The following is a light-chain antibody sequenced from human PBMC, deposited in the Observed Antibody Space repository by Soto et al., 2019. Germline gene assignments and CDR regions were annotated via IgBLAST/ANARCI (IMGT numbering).Light chain of an antibody. V-gene: IGKV3-11*01. Sequence: ESVLTQSPATLALSPGERATLSCWASQSVNRYLVWYQQKPGQAPRLLMYDASKRATGIPARFSGSGSGTDFTLTISSLEPEDFAVYYCQQRDIWPWTFGQGTKVDI. CDR3: QQRDIWPWT. CDR1: QSVNRY. J-gene: IGKJ1*01. CDR2: DAS.